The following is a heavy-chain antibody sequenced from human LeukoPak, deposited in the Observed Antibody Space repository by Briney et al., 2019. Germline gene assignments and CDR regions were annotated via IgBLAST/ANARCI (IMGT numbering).Heavy chain of an antibody. J-gene: IGHJ5*02. CDR2: INAYNGNT. V-gene: IGHV1-18*01. D-gene: IGHD3-10*01. CDR3: ARDGSGNWFDP. CDR1: GYTFISYG. Sequence: ASVKVSCKASGYTFISYGISWVRQAPGQGLEWMGWINAYNGNTNYAQKFQDRFSMTTDTSTSTAYMELRGLRSDDTAIYYCARDGSGNWFDPWGQGTLVTVSS.